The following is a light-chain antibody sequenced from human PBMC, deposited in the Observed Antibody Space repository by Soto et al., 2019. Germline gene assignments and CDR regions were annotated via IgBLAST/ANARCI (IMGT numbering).Light chain of an antibody. CDR1: QDIRKY. Sequence: DIQMTQSPSSLSASIGDRVTITCQASQDIRKYLNWYQQKPGRAPKLLIYGASNLETGVPSRFSGSGYGTDFIFTISSLQPEDIATYSCQHYDNLPPFTFGPGTKVAIK. CDR2: GAS. V-gene: IGKV1-33*01. CDR3: QHYDNLPPFT. J-gene: IGKJ3*01.